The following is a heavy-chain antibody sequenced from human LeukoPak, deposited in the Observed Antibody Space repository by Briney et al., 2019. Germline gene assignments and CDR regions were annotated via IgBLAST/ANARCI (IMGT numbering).Heavy chain of an antibody. Sequence: ASVKVSCKASEYTFTDYAINWVRQAPGQRLEWMGWINAGNGNTRYSQRFQGRVTITRDTSASTAYMELSSLTSEDTAVYYCARGGGVYSSSSDYWGQGTLVTVSS. D-gene: IGHD6-13*01. CDR1: EYTFTDYA. CDR2: INAGNGNT. CDR3: ARGGGVYSSSSDY. J-gene: IGHJ4*02. V-gene: IGHV1-3*01.